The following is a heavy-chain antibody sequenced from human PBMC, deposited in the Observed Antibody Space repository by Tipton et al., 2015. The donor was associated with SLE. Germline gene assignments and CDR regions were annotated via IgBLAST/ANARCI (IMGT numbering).Heavy chain of an antibody. CDR1: GGSFSGYY. CDR2: INHSGST. J-gene: IGHJ5*02. CDR3: ARDQRQEFDP. V-gene: IGHV4-34*01. Sequence: TLSLTCDVYGGSFSGYYWSWIRQPPGKGLEWIGEINHSGSTNYNPSLKSRVTISVDTSKNQFSLKLSSVTAADTAVYYCARDQRQEFDPWGQGTLVTVSS.